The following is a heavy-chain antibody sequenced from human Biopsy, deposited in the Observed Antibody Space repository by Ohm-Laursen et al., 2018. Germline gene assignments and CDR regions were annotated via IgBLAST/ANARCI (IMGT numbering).Heavy chain of an antibody. D-gene: IGHD1-1*01. CDR2: FAPENGKT. V-gene: IGHV1-24*01. CDR3: AADINVWNVNY. CDR1: GYTLTALS. J-gene: IGHJ4*02. Sequence: SVKVSCKVSGYTLTALSMHWVRQAPGRGLEWMGGFAPENGKTIYAQKFQGRITMTKDTSTDTAYMELSSLRSEDTAVYYCAADINVWNVNYWGQGTQVTVSS.